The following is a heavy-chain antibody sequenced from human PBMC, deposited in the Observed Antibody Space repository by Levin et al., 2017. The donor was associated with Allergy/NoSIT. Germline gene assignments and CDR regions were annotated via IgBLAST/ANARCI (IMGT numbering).Heavy chain of an antibody. Sequence: SGGSLRLSCAASGFTFSSYAMSWVRQAPGKGLEWVSGTSGSGGTTYYADSVEGRFTISRDNSKSTLYLQLNSLRADDTAIYYCTKDRRYYGSGSDQDAFDIWGQGTMVTVSS. D-gene: IGHD3-10*01. CDR1: GFTFSSYA. CDR3: TKDRRYYGSGSDQDAFDI. J-gene: IGHJ3*02. CDR2: TSGSGGTT. V-gene: IGHV3-23*01.